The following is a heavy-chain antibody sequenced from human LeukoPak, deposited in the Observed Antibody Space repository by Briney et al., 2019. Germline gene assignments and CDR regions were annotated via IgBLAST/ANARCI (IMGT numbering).Heavy chain of an antibody. V-gene: IGHV3-30*04. D-gene: IGHD6-19*01. CDR3: AREWGRIAVAGGPGY. J-gene: IGHJ4*02. Sequence: GGSLRLSCAASGFTFSSYAMHWVRQAPGKGLEWVAVISYDGSNKYYADSVKGRFTISRDNSKNTLYLQMSSLRVEDTAVYYCAREWGRIAVAGGPGYWGQGARVTVSS. CDR2: ISYDGSNK. CDR1: GFTFSSYA.